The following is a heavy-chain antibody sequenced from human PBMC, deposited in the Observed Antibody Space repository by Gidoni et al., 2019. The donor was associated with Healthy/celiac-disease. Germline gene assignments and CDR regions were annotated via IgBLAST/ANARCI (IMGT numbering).Heavy chain of an antibody. V-gene: IGHV1-2*02. D-gene: IGHD3-3*01. Sequence: QVQLVQSGAEVKKPGASVKVSCKASGYTFTGYYMHWVRQAPGQGLEWMGWINPNSGGTNYAQKFQGRVTMTRDTSISTAYMELSRLRSDDTAVYYCARADPPPLRFLEWSYGYGMDVWGQGTTVTVSS. CDR2: INPNSGGT. J-gene: IGHJ6*02. CDR1: GYTFTGYY. CDR3: ARADPPPLRFLEWSYGYGMDV.